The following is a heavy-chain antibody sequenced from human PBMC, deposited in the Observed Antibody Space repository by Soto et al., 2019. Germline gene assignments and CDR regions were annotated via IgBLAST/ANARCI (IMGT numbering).Heavy chain of an antibody. CDR1: GFTVSTYN. V-gene: IGHV3-53*02. CDR2: TYSGGST. J-gene: IGHJ6*02. CDR3: ARKLSGAVQGWASGMDV. D-gene: IGHD1-26*01. Sequence: EVHLVESGGGLMQPGGSLRLSCAASGFTVSTYNMIWVRQAPVKGLEWVSVTYSGGSTQYADSVKGRFTVSRDNSENTLYLQMRSLTDEDTAVYYCARKLSGAVQGWASGMDVWGRGTTVTVSS.